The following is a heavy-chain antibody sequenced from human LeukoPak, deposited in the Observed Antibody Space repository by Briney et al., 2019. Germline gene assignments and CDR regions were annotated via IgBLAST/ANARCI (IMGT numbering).Heavy chain of an antibody. CDR1: GGSISSSSYY. J-gene: IGHJ4*02. V-gene: IGHV4-39*01. D-gene: IGHD2-21*02. Sequence: SETLSLTCTASGGSISSSSYYWGWIRQPPGKGLEWIGSMYYSGMTYYNPSLKSRVTISVDTSKNQFSLRLSSVTAADTAVYYCARLPSNTAIFDYWGQGTLVTVSS. CDR2: MYYSGMT. CDR3: ARLPSNTAIFDY.